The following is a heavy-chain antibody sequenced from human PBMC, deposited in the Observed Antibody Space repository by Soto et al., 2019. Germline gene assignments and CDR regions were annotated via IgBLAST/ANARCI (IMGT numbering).Heavy chain of an antibody. Sequence: ASVKVSWKAAGYAFTSYGISWVRQAPGQGLEWMGWISAYNGNTNYAQKLQGRVTMTTDTSTSTAYMELRSLRSDDTAVYYCARGIRVFGEGKQNWFDPWGQGTLVTVSS. CDR2: ISAYNGNT. V-gene: IGHV1-18*01. CDR3: ARGIRVFGEGKQNWFDP. CDR1: GYAFTSYG. D-gene: IGHD3-3*01. J-gene: IGHJ5*02.